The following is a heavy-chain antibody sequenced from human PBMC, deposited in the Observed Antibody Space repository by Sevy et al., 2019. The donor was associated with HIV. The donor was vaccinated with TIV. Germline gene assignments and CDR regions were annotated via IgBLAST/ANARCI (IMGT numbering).Heavy chain of an antibody. CDR3: ARERDPFDY. Sequence: GGSLRLSCAASEFSFGDYSMNWVRQAPGKGLEWVSSISSSISYVNYADSVKGRFTISRDNAKNSLYLQMNSLRAEDTAVYYCARERDPFDYWGQGTLVTVSS. J-gene: IGHJ4*02. CDR1: EFSFGDYS. V-gene: IGHV3-21*01. CDR2: ISSSISYV.